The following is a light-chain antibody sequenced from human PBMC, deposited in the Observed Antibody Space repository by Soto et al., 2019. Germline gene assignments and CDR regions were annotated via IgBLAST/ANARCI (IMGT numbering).Light chain of an antibody. Sequence: DIQMTQSPSTLSASVGDRVTITCRASQSISSWLAWYQQIPGKAPTLLIYDASSLQSGVPSRFSGGGSGTEFTLTISSLRPDDFATYYCQQYSSSLFTFGPGTKVDI. J-gene: IGKJ3*01. CDR3: QQYSSSLFT. CDR2: DAS. CDR1: QSISSW. V-gene: IGKV1-5*01.